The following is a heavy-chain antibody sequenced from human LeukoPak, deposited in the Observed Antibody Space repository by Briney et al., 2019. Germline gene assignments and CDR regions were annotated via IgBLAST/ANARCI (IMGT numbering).Heavy chain of an antibody. D-gene: IGHD5-18*01. J-gene: IGHJ4*02. Sequence: PSETLSLTCTASGGSISSYYWSWIRQPPGKGLEWIGYIYYSGSTNYNPSLKSRVTISVDTSKNQFSLKLSSVTAADTAVYYCARLRGYSYVFDYWGQGTLVTVSS. V-gene: IGHV4-59*08. CDR3: ARLRGYSYVFDY. CDR2: IYYSGST. CDR1: GGSISSYY.